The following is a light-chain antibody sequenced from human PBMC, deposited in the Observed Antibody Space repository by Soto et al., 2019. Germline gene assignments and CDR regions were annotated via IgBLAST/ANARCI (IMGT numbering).Light chain of an antibody. V-gene: IGLV3-21*02. CDR2: DSF. Sequence: SYELTQPPSVSVAPGQAASITCGGDNIGSRNVHWYQQKPGQAPVLVLYDSFDRPSGIPERISGSNSGNTATLTINRVEAGDEADYYCQVWAHGSDGGVFGPGTKVTVL. CDR3: QVWAHGSDGGV. CDR1: NIGSRN. J-gene: IGLJ1*01.